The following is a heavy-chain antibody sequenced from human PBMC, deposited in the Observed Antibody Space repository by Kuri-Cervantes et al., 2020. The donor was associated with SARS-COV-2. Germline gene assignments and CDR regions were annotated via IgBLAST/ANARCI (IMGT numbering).Heavy chain of an antibody. CDR2: INPNSGGT. CDR3: ARARDMMTIGGVIVSAFDI. J-gene: IGHJ3*02. D-gene: IGHD3-16*02. Sequence: ASVKVSCKASGYTFTSYGISWVRQAPGQGLEWMGWINPNSGGTNYAQKFQGWVTMTRDTSISTAYMELSRLRSDDTAVYYCARARDMMTIGGVIVSAFDIWGQGTMVTVSS. CDR1: GYTFTSYG. V-gene: IGHV1-2*04.